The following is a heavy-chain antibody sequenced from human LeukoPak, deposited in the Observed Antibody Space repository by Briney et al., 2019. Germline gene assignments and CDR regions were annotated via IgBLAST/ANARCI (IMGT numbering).Heavy chain of an antibody. D-gene: IGHD1-26*01. V-gene: IGHV1-69*13. CDR3: ARDRVVGATAAFDY. CDR1: GGTFSSYA. Sequence: ASVKVSCKASGGTFSSYAISWVRQAPGQGLEWMGGIIPIFGTANYAQKFQGRVTITADESTSTAYMELSSLRSEDTAVYYCARDRVVGATAAFDYWGQGTLVTVSS. J-gene: IGHJ4*02. CDR2: IIPIFGTA.